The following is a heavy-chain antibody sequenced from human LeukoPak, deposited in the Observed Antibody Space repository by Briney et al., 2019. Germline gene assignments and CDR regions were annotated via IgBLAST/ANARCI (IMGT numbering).Heavy chain of an antibody. Sequence: SETLSPTCTVPGGSISSYYWSWIRQPAGKGLEWIGLMYTSGSTNYNPSLKSRVTMSLDTSKNQFSLKLSSVTAADTAVYYCARAGYCSSTSCYKGGYFQHWGQGTLVTVSS. CDR2: MYTSGST. D-gene: IGHD2-2*02. J-gene: IGHJ1*01. CDR3: ARAGYCSSTSCYKGGYFQH. V-gene: IGHV4-4*07. CDR1: GGSISSYY.